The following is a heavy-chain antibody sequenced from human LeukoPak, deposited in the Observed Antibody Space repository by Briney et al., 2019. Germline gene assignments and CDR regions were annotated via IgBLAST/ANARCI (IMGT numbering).Heavy chain of an antibody. CDR2: IIPILGIA. J-gene: IGHJ6*02. Sequence: SVKVSCKASGGTFSSSAISWVRQAPGQGLEWMGRIIPILGIANYAQKFQGRVTITADKSTSTAYMELSSLRSEDTAVYYCARSGYSYGHHGMDVWGQGTTVTVSS. CDR1: GGTFSSSA. CDR3: ARSGYSYGHHGMDV. D-gene: IGHD5-18*01. V-gene: IGHV1-69*04.